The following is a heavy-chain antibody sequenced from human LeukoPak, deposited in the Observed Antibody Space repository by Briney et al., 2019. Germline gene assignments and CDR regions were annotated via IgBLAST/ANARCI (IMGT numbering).Heavy chain of an antibody. J-gene: IGHJ5*02. V-gene: IGHV1-69*13. Sequence: SVKVSCKASGGTFSNYPIIWVRQAPGRGLEWLGGIIPIYGTANYALMFQGRITLSAHESTATAYMELRNLTSDDTAMYFCATHTGGYNYWWFDIWGQGTLVSVSS. CDR1: GGTFSNYP. D-gene: IGHD5-24*01. CDR2: IIPIYGTA. CDR3: ATHTGGYNYWWFDI.